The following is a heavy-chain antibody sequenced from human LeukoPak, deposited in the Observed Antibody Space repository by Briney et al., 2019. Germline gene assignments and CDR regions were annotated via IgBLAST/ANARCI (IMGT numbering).Heavy chain of an antibody. CDR2: INHSGST. Sequence: SETLSLTCTVSGYPISGGYFWSWIRQPPGKGLEWIGEINHSGSTNYNPSLKSRVTISLDTSKNQFSLKLSSVTAADTAVYYCATTLYYYGSGSYYPRTFDYWGQGTLVTVSS. J-gene: IGHJ4*02. CDR1: GYPISGGYF. CDR3: ATTLYYYGSGSYYPRTFDY. D-gene: IGHD3-10*01. V-gene: IGHV4-34*01.